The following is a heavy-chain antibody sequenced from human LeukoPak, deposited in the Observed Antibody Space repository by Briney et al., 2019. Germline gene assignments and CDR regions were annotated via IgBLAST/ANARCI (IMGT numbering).Heavy chain of an antibody. Sequence: GRSLRLSCAASGFTFDDYAMHWVRQAPGKGLEWVSGISWNSGSIGYADSVKGRFTISRDNAKNSLYLQMNSLRAEDTALYYCAKDGVAAAGMSYWYFDLWGRGTLVTVSS. V-gene: IGHV3-9*01. CDR3: AKDGVAAAGMSYWYFDL. CDR1: GFTFDDYA. CDR2: ISWNSGSI. J-gene: IGHJ2*01. D-gene: IGHD6-13*01.